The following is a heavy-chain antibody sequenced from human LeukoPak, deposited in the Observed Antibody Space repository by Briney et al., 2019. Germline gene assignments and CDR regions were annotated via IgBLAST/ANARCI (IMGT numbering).Heavy chain of an antibody. Sequence: SETLSLTCTVSGGSISSHFWSWMRQPPGKGLEWIGNIYNRGTTNDNPSLNSRVTMSVDTSKNQLSLQLTSVTAADTAVYYCTKATQWLAFDYWGRGTLVTVSS. V-gene: IGHV4-59*11. CDR2: IYNRGTT. CDR3: TKATQWLAFDY. CDR1: GGSISSHF. D-gene: IGHD6-19*01. J-gene: IGHJ4*02.